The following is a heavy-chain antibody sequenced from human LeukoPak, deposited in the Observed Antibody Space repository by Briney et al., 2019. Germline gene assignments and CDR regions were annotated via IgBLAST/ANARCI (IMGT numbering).Heavy chain of an antibody. V-gene: IGHV3-11*04. D-gene: IGHD3-3*01. J-gene: IGHJ4*02. CDR1: GFTFSDYY. CDR3: ARVGTDNYDFWSGYLYYFDY. Sequence: GGSLRLSCADSGFTFSDYYMSWIRQAPGKGLEWVSYISSSGSTIYYADSVKGRFTISRDNAKNSLYLQMNSLRAEDTAVYYCARVGTDNYDFWSGYLYYFDYWGQGTLVTVSS. CDR2: ISSSGSTI.